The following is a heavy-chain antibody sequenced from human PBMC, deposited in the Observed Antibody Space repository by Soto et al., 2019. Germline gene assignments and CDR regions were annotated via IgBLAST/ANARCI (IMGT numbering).Heavy chain of an antibody. V-gene: IGHV3-23*01. CDR1: GFTFSSYA. Sequence: GGSLRLSCAASGFTFSSYAMSWVRQAPGKGLEWVSAISGSGGSTYYADSVKGRFTISRDNSKNTLYLQMNSLRAGDTAVYYCAKGSGPRIAAAGNYYYYGMDVWGQGTTVTVSS. D-gene: IGHD6-13*01. CDR2: ISGSGGST. CDR3: AKGSGPRIAAAGNYYYYGMDV. J-gene: IGHJ6*02.